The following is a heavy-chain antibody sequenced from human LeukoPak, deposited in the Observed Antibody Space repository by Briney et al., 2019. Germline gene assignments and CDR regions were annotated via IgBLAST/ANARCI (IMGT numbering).Heavy chain of an antibody. CDR3: AKDYGSGSPFDY. V-gene: IGHV3-9*01. J-gene: IGHJ4*02. Sequence: GGSLRLSCAASGFTFDDYAMHWVRHAPGKGLEWVSGISWNSGSIGYADSVKGRFTISRDNAKNSLYLQMNSLRAEDTALYYCAKDYGSGSPFDYWGQGTLVTVSS. CDR2: ISWNSGSI. CDR1: GFTFDDYA. D-gene: IGHD3-10*01.